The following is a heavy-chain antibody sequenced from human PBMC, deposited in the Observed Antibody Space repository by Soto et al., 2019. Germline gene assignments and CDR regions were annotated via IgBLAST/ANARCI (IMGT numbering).Heavy chain of an antibody. CDR2: IGTAGDP. J-gene: IGHJ6*02. CDR3: ARGYHYDSSGKGYYYYGMDV. CDR1: GFTFSSYD. D-gene: IGHD3-22*01. V-gene: IGHV3-13*05. Sequence: PGGSLRLSCAASGFTFSSYDMHWVRQATGKGLEWVSAIGTAGDPYYPGSVKGRFTISRENAKNSLYLQMNSLRAGDTAVYYCARGYHYDSSGKGYYYYGMDVWGQGTTVTVSS.